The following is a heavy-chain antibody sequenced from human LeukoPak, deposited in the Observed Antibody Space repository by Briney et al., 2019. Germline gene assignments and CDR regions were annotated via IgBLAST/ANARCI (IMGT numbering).Heavy chain of an antibody. CDR2: IYSGGST. J-gene: IGHJ6*02. CDR1: GFTVSSNY. V-gene: IGHV3-53*01. Sequence: GGSLGLSCAASGFTVSSNYMSWVRQAPGKGLEWVSVIYSGGSTYYADSVKGRFTISRDNSKNTLYLQMNSLRAEDTAVYYCARDKGYYGMDVWGQGTTVTVSS. CDR3: ARDKGYYGMDV.